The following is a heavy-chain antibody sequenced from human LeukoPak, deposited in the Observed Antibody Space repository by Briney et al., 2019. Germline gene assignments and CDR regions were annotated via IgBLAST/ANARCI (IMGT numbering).Heavy chain of an antibody. CDR2: LNYNGGNT. J-gene: IGHJ4*02. D-gene: IGHD3-16*01. Sequence: GGSLRLSCAASGFTFSTYAMAWLRQAPGKGLEWVSALNYNGGNTYYADSVKGRFTISRDNSKNTLYLQMNSLRAEDTAVYYCARSEYDYVWGSPYDYWGQGTLVTVSS. V-gene: IGHV3-23*01. CDR3: ARSEYDYVWGSPYDY. CDR1: GFTFSTYA.